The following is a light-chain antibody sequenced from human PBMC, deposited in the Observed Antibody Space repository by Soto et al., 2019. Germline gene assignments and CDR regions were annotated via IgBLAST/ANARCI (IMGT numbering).Light chain of an antibody. J-gene: IGKJ1*01. Sequence: AILMTQSPSSLSASVWARVTITCRASQGIRNDLAWYQQKPGKAPKLLIYEASTLQSGVPSRFSGSYSGTDFTLTIGSLQPEDFATYYCLQDFKYPRTFGQGTKVDIK. CDR2: EAS. V-gene: IGKV1-6*01. CDR3: LQDFKYPRT. CDR1: QGIRND.